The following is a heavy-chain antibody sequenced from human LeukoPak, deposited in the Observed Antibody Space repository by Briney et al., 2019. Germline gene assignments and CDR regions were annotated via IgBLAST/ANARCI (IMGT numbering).Heavy chain of an antibody. CDR1: GGSISSGSYY. CDR3: ARQGLGEPYYFDY. D-gene: IGHD3-16*01. CDR2: IYYSGST. Sequence: SETLSLTCTVSGGSISSGSYYWGWIRQPPGKGLEWIGSIYYSGSTYYNPSLKSRVTISVDTSKNQFSLKLSSVTAADTAVYYCARQGLGEPYYFDYWGQGTLVTVSS. V-gene: IGHV4-39*01. J-gene: IGHJ4*02.